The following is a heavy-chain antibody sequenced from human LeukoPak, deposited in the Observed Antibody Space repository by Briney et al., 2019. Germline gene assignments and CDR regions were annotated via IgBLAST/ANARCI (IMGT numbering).Heavy chain of an antibody. Sequence: GGSLRLSCAASGFTVSSNYMSWVRQAPGKGLEWVSVIYSGGSTYYAGSVKGRFTISRGNSKNTLYLQMNSLRAEDTAVYYCARDASRGNSGFDYWGQGTLVTVSS. J-gene: IGHJ4*02. CDR1: GFTVSSNY. CDR2: IYSGGST. D-gene: IGHD4-23*01. V-gene: IGHV3-53*01. CDR3: ARDASRGNSGFDY.